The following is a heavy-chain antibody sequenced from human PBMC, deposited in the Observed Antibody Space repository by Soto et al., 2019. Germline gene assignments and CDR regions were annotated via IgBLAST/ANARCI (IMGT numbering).Heavy chain of an antibody. CDR2: IIPILGIA. Sequence: QVQLVQSGAEVKKPGSSVKVSCKASGGTFSSYTISWVRQAPGQGLEWMGRIIPILGIANYAQKFQGRVTITADKSTSTAYMELSSLRSEDTAVYYCASQLDIVAAMDYFDYWGQGTLVTVSS. CDR3: ASQLDIVAAMDYFDY. J-gene: IGHJ4*02. CDR1: GGTFSSYT. V-gene: IGHV1-69*02. D-gene: IGHD5-12*01.